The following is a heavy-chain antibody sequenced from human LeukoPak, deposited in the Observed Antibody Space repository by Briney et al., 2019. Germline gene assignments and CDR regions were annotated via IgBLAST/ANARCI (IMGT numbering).Heavy chain of an antibody. Sequence: SETLSLTCAVYGGSFSGYYWSWIRQPPGKGLEWIGEINHSGSTNYNPSLKSRVTISVDTSKNQFSLKLSSITAADTAVYYCARGKRNWNTPYYYYMDVWGKGTTVTVSS. D-gene: IGHD1/OR15-1a*01. J-gene: IGHJ6*03. CDR3: ARGKRNWNTPYYYYMDV. CDR1: GGSFSGYY. CDR2: INHSGST. V-gene: IGHV4-34*01.